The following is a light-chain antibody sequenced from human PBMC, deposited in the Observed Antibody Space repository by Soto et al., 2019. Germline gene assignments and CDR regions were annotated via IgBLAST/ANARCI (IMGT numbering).Light chain of an antibody. CDR2: DAS. Sequence: EIVMTQSPATLSVSPGERVTLSCRASQSLSGNLAWYQQKPGLAPRLLTFDASQRATGIPARFRGSGSGTDFTLSISSLEPEDFAVYYCQQRTDRPPWTFGQGTKVDIK. CDR3: QQRTDRPPWT. CDR1: QSLSGN. V-gene: IGKV3-11*01. J-gene: IGKJ1*01.